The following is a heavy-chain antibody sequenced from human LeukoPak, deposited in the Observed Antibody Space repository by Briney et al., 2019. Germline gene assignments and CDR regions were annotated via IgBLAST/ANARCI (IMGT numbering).Heavy chain of an antibody. CDR1: GFTFSSYE. V-gene: IGHV3-48*03. CDR3: ARGWLRLVYYGMDV. Sequence: GGSLRLSCAAPGFTFSSYEMNWVRQAPGKGLEWVSYISSSGSTIYYADSVKGRFTISRDNAKNSLYLQMNSLRAEDTAVYYCARGWLRLVYYGMDVWGKGTTVTVSS. D-gene: IGHD5-12*01. CDR2: ISSSGSTI. J-gene: IGHJ6*04.